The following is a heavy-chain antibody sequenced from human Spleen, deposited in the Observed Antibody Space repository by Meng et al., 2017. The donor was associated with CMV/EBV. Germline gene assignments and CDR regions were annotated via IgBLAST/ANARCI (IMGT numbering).Heavy chain of an antibody. CDR3: ARVGDCTDGVCYRYFDL. CDR2: MNIDGSSI. J-gene: IGHJ2*01. V-gene: IGHV3-74*01. Sequence: GESLKISCAASGFTFSNYWMHWVRQAPGKGLVWVSDMNIDGSSIGHADSVKGRFTISRDNAKNTLYLQMNRLRAEDTAVYYCARVGDCTDGVCYRYFDLWGRGTLVTVSS. D-gene: IGHD2-8*01. CDR1: GFTFSNYW.